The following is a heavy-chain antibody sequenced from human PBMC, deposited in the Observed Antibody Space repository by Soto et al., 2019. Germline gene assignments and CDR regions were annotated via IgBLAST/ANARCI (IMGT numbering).Heavy chain of an antibody. V-gene: IGHV4-34*01. J-gene: IGHJ6*02. CDR1: GGSFTDFY. D-gene: IGHD2-21*02. CDR2: INHSGST. CDR3: ARGDCGGDCSSFYYGLDV. Sequence: QVQLQQWGAGLLKPSETLSLTCAVYGGSFTDFYWSWIRQPPGKGLEWIGEINHSGSTNYNPSLKTRVTISEXPXXXQXXLKLSSVTAADTALYYCARGDCGGDCSSFYYGLDVWGQGTTVTVSS.